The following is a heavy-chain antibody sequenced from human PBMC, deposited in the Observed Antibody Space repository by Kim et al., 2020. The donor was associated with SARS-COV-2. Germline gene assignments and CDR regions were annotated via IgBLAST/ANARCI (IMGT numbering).Heavy chain of an antibody. J-gene: IGHJ6*02. Sequence: YNVDAESVKSRIIINPDTSKNQFSLQMNSVTPEDTAVYYCARDYYYGMDVWGQGTTVTVSS. CDR3: ARDYYYGMDV. V-gene: IGHV6-1*01. CDR2: YN.